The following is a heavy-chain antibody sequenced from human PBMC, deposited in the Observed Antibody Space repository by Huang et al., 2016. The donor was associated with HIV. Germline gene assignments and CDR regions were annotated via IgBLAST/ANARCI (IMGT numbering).Heavy chain of an antibody. CDR3: ARLPGSITMIRGVITDPY. Sequence: QLQLQESGPGLVKPSETLSLTCTVSGGSIRSDNYSWGWFRHPPGKGLDWIGRIYYSGSTCYNPSLRRRVTRTGDTSKNQFSLKMRSVTAADTAVYYCARLPGSITMIRGVITDPYWGQGTLVTVSS. CDR2: IYYSGST. V-gene: IGHV4-39*01. D-gene: IGHD3-10*01. J-gene: IGHJ4*02. CDR1: GGSIRSDNYS.